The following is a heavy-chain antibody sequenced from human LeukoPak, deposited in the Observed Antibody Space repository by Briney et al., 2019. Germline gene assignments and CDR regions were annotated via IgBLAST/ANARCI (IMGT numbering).Heavy chain of an antibody. CDR1: GYTFTGYY. CDR3: ARDLDIVATDDAFDI. CDR2: INPNSGGT. D-gene: IGHD5-12*01. V-gene: IGHV1-2*02. Sequence: ASVKVSCKASGYTFTGYYMHWVRQAPGQGLEWMGWINPNSGGTNYAQKFQGRVTMTRDTSISTAHMELSRPRSDDTAVYYCARDLDIVATDDAFDIWGQGTMVTVSS. J-gene: IGHJ3*02.